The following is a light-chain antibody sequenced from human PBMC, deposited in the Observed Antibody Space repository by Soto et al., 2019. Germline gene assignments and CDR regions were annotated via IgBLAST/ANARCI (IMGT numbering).Light chain of an antibody. V-gene: IGKV3-20*01. J-gene: IGKJ1*01. Sequence: EIVLTQSPATLSLSPGERATLSCRASQSVSSSFLGWYQQKPGQAPRLLFDGASSGASSIPDRFSGGWCGTDFTITISRQAHEDFAVYYCQQNGRPWTFGQGTKVEIK. CDR1: QSVSSSF. CDR3: QQNGRPWT. CDR2: GAS.